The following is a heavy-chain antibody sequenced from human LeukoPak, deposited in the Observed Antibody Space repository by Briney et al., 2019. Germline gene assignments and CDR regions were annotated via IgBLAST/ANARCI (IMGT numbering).Heavy chain of an antibody. V-gene: IGHV1-18*04. CDR1: GYTLTSYG. CDR3: ARDRTSEELDY. D-gene: IGHD3-10*01. Sequence: GASVKVSCKASGYTLTSYGISWVRQAPGQGLEWMGWISAYNGNTNYAQRLQGRVTMTTDTSTSTAYMELRSLRSDDTAVYYCARDRTSEELDYWGQGTLVTVSS. CDR2: ISAYNGNT. J-gene: IGHJ4*02.